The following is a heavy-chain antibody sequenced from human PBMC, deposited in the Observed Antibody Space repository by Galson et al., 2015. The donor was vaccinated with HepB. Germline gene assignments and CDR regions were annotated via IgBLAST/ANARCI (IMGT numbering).Heavy chain of an antibody. CDR3: ARDVGIAVAALDY. J-gene: IGHJ4*02. D-gene: IGHD6-19*01. CDR2: LKQDGSEK. Sequence: SLRLSCAASGFSFSSYWTSWVRQAPGKGLEWVASLKQDGSEKYYVDSVKGRFTISRDNAKNSLYLQMNSLRAEDTAVYYCARDVGIAVAALDYWGQGTLVTVSS. V-gene: IGHV3-7*03. CDR1: GFSFSSYW.